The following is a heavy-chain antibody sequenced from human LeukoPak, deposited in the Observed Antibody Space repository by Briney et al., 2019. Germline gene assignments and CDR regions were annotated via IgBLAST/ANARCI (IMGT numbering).Heavy chain of an antibody. CDR1: VDLLIGAPYF. CDR2: TYYSGNT. CDR3: ARVVGSTSWFDS. Sequence: SQTLSLTCSVSVDLLIGAPYFWSWVRQHPGKGLEWIAYTYYSGNTYYNPSLKSRVTLSVDTSKNQFSLNLTSVTAAHTAVYFCARVVGSTSWFDSWGQGTLVTVSS. D-gene: IGHD1-26*01. V-gene: IGHV4-31*03. J-gene: IGHJ5*01.